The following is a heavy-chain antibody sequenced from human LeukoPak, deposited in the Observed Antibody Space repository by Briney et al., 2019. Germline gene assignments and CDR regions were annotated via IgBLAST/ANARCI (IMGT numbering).Heavy chain of an antibody. CDR3: ARRDPLSYQLGTLNFDH. Sequence: GGSLRLSCAASGFPFNLYGMTWVGQAPGKGLEWVSLISGLNNDMYYADSVKGRSTISRDNAKTSLYLEMNSLTAEDTAVYYCARRDPLSYQLGTLNFDHWGQGTLVTVSS. CDR1: GFPFNLYG. D-gene: IGHD1-26*01. V-gene: IGHV3-21*01. J-gene: IGHJ4*02. CDR2: ISGLNNDM.